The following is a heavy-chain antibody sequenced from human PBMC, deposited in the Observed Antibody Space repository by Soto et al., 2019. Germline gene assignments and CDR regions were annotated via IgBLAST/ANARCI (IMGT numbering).Heavy chain of an antibody. D-gene: IGHD6-19*01. CDR3: ARGLIFDSSWVIDFDY. CDR1: GDSVSSNSAA. Sequence: PSQTLSLTCVISGDSVSSNSAAWNWIRQSPSRGLEWLGRTYYRSKWYNDYAVSVKSRITINPDTSKNQFSLQLNSVTPEDTAVYYCARGLIFDSSWVIDFDYWGQGTLVTISS. CDR2: TYYRSKWYN. J-gene: IGHJ4*02. V-gene: IGHV6-1*01.